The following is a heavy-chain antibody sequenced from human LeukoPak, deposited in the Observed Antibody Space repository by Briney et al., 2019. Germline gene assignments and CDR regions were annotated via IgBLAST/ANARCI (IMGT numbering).Heavy chain of an antibody. CDR3: VRRTGY. J-gene: IGHJ4*02. V-gene: IGHV3-64D*06. CDR1: GFTFSTYV. CDR2: ISSNGDNT. Sequence: GGSMRLSCSVSGFTFSTYVMHWVRQAPGKGLEYVSAISSNGDNTYYADSVKGRFTISRDNSKNTLYLQMSSLRADDTAVYYCVRRTGYWGQGTLVTVSS.